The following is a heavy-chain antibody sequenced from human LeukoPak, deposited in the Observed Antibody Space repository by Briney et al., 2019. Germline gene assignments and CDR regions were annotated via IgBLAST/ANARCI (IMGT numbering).Heavy chain of an antibody. CDR1: GGSIGRSSYY. V-gene: IGHV4-39*01. J-gene: IGHJ4*02. CDR2: TYSGGT. CDR3: ARHGSIATGAFTY. D-gene: IGHD6-13*01. Sequence: PSETLSLTCSVSGGSIGRSSYYWGWTRQPPGKGLEWIGSTYSGGTYYNPSLKSRVTISADTSRNQFSLKLGSVTAADTAVYYCARHGSIATGAFTYWGQGTLVTVSS.